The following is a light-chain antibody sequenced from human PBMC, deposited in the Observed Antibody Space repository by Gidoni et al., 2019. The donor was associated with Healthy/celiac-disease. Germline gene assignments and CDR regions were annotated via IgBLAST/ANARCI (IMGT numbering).Light chain of an antibody. CDR3: QQYNSYST. Sequence: DIQMTQPPSTLSASVGDSVTITCRASQSISSWLAWYQQKPGKAPKLLIYDASSLESGVPSRFSGSGSGTEFTLTISSLQPDDFATYYCQQYNSYSTFGQGTKVEIK. CDR1: QSISSW. CDR2: DAS. J-gene: IGKJ1*01. V-gene: IGKV1-5*01.